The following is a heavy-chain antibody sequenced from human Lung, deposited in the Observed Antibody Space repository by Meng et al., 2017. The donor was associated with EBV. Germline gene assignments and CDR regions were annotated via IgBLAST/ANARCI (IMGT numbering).Heavy chain of an antibody. V-gene: IGHV4-30-4*01. J-gene: IGHJ4*02. Sequence: QGQLQESGPGLVKPSKTLSLTCAVSGGSISSVHYYWSWIRQPPGKGLEWIAYIDYSGSTYYNPSLKSRVTISVDTSKNQFSLKLNSVTAADTAVYYCARDIAEADYFDFWGQGTLVTVPS. D-gene: IGHD6-19*01. CDR3: ARDIAEADYFDF. CDR2: IDYSGST. CDR1: GGSISSVHYY.